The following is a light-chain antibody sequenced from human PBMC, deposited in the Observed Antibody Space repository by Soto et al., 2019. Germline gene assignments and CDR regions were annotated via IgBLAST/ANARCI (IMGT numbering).Light chain of an antibody. CDR2: GNS. V-gene: IGLV1-40*01. Sequence: QSVLTQPPSVSGAPGQRVTISCTGSSSNIGAGYDVHWYQQLPGTAPKLLIYGNSNRASGVPDRFSGSKSGTSASLAITGLQAEDESYYYCQSYDSSLSVHVVFGGGTTLSVL. J-gene: IGLJ2*01. CDR3: QSYDSSLSVHVV. CDR1: SSNIGAGYD.